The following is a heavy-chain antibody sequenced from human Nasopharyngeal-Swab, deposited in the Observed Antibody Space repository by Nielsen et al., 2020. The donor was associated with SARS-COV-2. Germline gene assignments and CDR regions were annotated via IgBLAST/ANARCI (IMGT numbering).Heavy chain of an antibody. D-gene: IGHD3-22*01. CDR2: INHSGTT. CDR3: ARGHRSISMIVVVIATAHFYFDS. V-gene: IGHV4-34*01. J-gene: IGHJ4*02. CDR1: GGSFSGYY. Sequence: SETLSLTCAVYGGSFSGYYWSWIRQPPGKGLEWIGEINHSGTTSYNPSLKSRVTISSDTSKSQFSLKLSSVTAADTAVYYRARGHRSISMIVVVIATAHFYFDSWGRGTLVTVTS.